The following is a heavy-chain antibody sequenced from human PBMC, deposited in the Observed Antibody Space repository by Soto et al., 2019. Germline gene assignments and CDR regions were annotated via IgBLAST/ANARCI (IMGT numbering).Heavy chain of an antibody. CDR2: ISGSGGST. CDR1: GFTFSSCA. CDR3: AKVIDYDFWSGPFDY. D-gene: IGHD3-3*01. V-gene: IGHV3-23*01. Sequence: EVQLLESGGGLVQPGGSLRLSCAASGFTFSSCAMSWVRQAPGKGLEWVSAISGSGGSTYYGDSVKRRFTISRDNSKNTLYLQMNSLRGEDTAVYDCAKVIDYDFWSGPFDYWGQGTLVTVSS. J-gene: IGHJ4*02.